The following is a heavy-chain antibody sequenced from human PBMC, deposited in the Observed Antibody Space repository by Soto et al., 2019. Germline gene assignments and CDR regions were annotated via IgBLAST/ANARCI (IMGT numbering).Heavy chain of an antibody. CDR1: GYTFTSYD. D-gene: IGHD3-3*01. V-gene: IGHV1-8*01. Sequence: EASVKVSCKASGYTFTSYDINWVRQATGQGLEWMGWMNPNSGNTGYAQKFQGRVTMTRNTSISTAYMELSSLRSEDTAVYYCATYYDFWCGFYGMDVWGQGTTVTVSS. J-gene: IGHJ6*02. CDR3: ATYYDFWCGFYGMDV. CDR2: MNPNSGNT.